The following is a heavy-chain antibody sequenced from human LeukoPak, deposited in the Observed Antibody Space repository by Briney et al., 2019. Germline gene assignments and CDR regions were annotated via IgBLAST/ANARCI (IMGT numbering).Heavy chain of an antibody. D-gene: IGHD1-1*01. J-gene: IGHJ3*02. CDR1: GFTFSAYA. V-gene: IGHV3-64*01. CDR3: VTNIAGAFDI. Sequence: PGGSLRPSCSASGFTFSAYAMHWVRQAPGKGLEHVSIVSADGVSTYYAMSVKGRFTISRDNSKSTVYLQVGSLRGEDMAMYYCVTNIAGAFDIWGQGTMVTVSS. CDR2: VSADGVST.